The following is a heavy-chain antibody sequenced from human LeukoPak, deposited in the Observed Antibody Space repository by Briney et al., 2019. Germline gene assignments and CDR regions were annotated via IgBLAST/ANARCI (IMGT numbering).Heavy chain of an antibody. V-gene: IGHV1-18*01. Sequence: GASVKVSCKASGGTFSNSAISWVRQAPGQGLEWMGWISAYNGNTNYAQKLQGRVTMTTDTSTSTAYMELRSLRSDDTAVYYCARDLVDAAYFDYWGQGTLVTVSS. J-gene: IGHJ4*02. D-gene: IGHD3-9*01. CDR1: GGTFSNSA. CDR2: ISAYNGNT. CDR3: ARDLVDAAYFDY.